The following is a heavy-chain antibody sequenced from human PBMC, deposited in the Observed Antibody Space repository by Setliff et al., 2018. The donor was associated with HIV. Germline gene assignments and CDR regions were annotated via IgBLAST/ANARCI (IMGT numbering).Heavy chain of an antibody. CDR2: IYTNGYT. J-gene: IGHJ3*01. CDR3: ARAPPGIQNDAFDV. V-gene: IGHV4-61*09. CDR1: GGSISGGSYY. Sequence: PSETLSLTCSVSGGSISGGSYYWTWIRQPAGKGPEWIGHIYTNGYTNYNPSLKSRVTISVDTSKNQFSLRLTSVTAADTAVYYCARAPPGIQNDAFDVWGQGTMVTVSS.